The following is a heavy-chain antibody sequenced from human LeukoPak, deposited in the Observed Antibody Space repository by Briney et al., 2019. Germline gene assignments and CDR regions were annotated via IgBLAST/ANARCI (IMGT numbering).Heavy chain of an antibody. J-gene: IGHJ4*02. Sequence: PGRSLRLSCAASGLTLSSYAMHWVRQAPGKGLEWVAVIWYDGADKYYADSVKGRFTISRDNSENTLYLQMNSLRAEDTAVYYCARGISAGVDIFDFYYTRTNYWGQGTLVTFSS. CDR1: GLTLSSYA. D-gene: IGHD3-3*01. CDR2: IWYDGADK. CDR3: ARGISAGVDIFDFYYTRTNY. V-gene: IGHV3-33*01.